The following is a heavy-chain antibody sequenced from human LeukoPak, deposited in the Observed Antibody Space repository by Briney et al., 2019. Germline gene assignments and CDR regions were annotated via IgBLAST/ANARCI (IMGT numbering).Heavy chain of an antibody. CDR3: ARKIAVAGTQAFDI. J-gene: IGHJ3*02. CDR1: GGTFSSYA. CDR2: IIPILGIA. Sequence: ASVKVSCKASGGTFSSYAISWVRQAPGQGLEWMGRIIPILGIANYAQKFQGSVTITVDKSTSTAYMELSSLRSEDTAVYYCARKIAVAGTQAFDIWGQGTMVTVSS. D-gene: IGHD6-19*01. V-gene: IGHV1-69*04.